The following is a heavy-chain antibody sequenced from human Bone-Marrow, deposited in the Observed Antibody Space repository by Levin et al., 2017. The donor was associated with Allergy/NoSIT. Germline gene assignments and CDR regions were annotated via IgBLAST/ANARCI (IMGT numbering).Heavy chain of an antibody. CDR2: IYYSGST. CDR1: GGSISSSSYY. CDR3: ARHDRERLWFGELLWGNWFDP. V-gene: IGHV4-39*01. D-gene: IGHD3-10*01. Sequence: GSLRLSCTVSGGSISSSSYYWGWIRQPPGKGLEWIGSIYYSGSTYYNPSLKSRVTISVDTSKNQFSLKLSSVTAADTAVYYCARHDRERLWFGELLWGNWFDPWGQGTLVTVSS. J-gene: IGHJ5*02.